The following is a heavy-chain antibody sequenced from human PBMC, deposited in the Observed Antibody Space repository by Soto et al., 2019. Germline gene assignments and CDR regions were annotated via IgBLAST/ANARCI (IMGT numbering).Heavy chain of an antibody. CDR2: IYYLGST. J-gene: IGHJ4*02. Sequence: PSETLSLTCSVSGGSMSEYFWSWIRQSPGKGLEWIGYIYYLGSTYYNPSLKSRVTISVDTSKRQFSLRLTSVTAADTAVYYCARDGYDGSGSPYPAYWGPGTQVTVCS. CDR1: GGSMSEYF. D-gene: IGHD3-10*01. CDR3: ARDGYDGSGSPYPAY. V-gene: IGHV4-59*01.